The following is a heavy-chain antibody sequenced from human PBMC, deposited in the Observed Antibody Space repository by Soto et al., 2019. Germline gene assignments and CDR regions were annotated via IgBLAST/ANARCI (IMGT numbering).Heavy chain of an antibody. D-gene: IGHD5-12*01. J-gene: IGHJ4*02. V-gene: IGHV3-33*01. CDR3: VRDRDGYQKTYFDL. CDR1: RFTFRNYG. Sequence: QVQLVESGGGAVQSGRSLRLSCVASRFTFRNYGMHWVRQAPGKGLEWVAIIWYDGSQKYYANSVKGRFTISRDNSKNTLALQMDSLRGEDTAVYYCVRDRDGYQKTYFDLWGQGALVTVSS. CDR2: IWYDGSQK.